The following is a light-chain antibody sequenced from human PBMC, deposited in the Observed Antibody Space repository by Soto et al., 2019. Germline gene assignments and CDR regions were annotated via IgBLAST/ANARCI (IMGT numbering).Light chain of an antibody. CDR3: QQYGSSGT. CDR2: GAS. J-gene: IGKJ1*01. V-gene: IGKV3-20*01. CDR1: QSVSNNY. Sequence: IVLTQSPGTLSLSPGERATLSFRASQSVSNNYLAWYQQKPGQAPRLLIYGASNRATGTPDRFSGSGSGTDFTLTISRLEPEDFAVYYCQQYGSSGTFGQGTKVDI.